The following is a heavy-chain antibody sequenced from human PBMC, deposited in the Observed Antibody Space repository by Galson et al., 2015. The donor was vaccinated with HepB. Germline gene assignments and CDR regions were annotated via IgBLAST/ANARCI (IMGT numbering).Heavy chain of an antibody. Sequence: VKKPGESLRISCKGSGFSFTSYWISWVRQMPGKGLEWMGRIDPSDSYTNYSPSFQGHVTISADKSISTAYLQWSSLKASDTAMYYCARSVGYCSSTSCRARVDAFDIWGQGTMVTVSS. CDR2: IDPSDSYT. CDR3: ARSVGYCSSTSCRARVDAFDI. CDR1: GFSFTSYW. D-gene: IGHD2-2*01. V-gene: IGHV5-10-1*01. J-gene: IGHJ3*02.